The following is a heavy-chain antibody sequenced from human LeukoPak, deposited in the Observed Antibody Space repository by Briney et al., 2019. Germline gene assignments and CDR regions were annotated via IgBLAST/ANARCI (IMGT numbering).Heavy chain of an antibody. V-gene: IGHV3-30-3*01. CDR1: GITFSTYA. J-gene: IGHJ3*02. CDR2: ISHDGSNE. Sequence: GGSLRLSCAASGITFSTYAMHWVRQAPGKGLEWVAIISHDGSNEHYADSVKGRFTISRDNSKNTLYLQMNSLRVEDTAVYYCARGNGFDIWGQGTMVTVSS. CDR3: ARGNGFDI.